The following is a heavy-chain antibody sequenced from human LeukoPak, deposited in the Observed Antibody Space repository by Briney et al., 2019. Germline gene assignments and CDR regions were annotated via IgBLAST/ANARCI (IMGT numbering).Heavy chain of an antibody. Sequence: PGGSLRLSCAASGFTFSSYSMNWVRQAPGKGLEWVSYISSSSSTIYYADSVKGRVTISRDNAKNSLYLQMNSMRAEETAVVYGGREGGGYYFDYWGQGTLVTVSS. CDR1: GFTFSSYS. D-gene: IGHD3-16*01. CDR3: GREGGGYYFDY. CDR2: ISSSSSTI. V-gene: IGHV3-48*01. J-gene: IGHJ4*02.